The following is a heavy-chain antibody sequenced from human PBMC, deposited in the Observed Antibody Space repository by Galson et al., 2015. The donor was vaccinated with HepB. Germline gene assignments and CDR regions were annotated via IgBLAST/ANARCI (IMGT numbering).Heavy chain of an antibody. V-gene: IGHV1-46*01. J-gene: IGHJ6*03. CDR1: GYTFTSYY. D-gene: IGHD4-11*01. CDR3: ARDLPTVTTYYYYYYMDV. CDR2: INPSGGST. Sequence: SVKVSCKASGYTFTSYYMHWVRQAPGQGLEWMGIINPSGGSTSYAQKFQSRVTMTRDTSTSTVYMELSSLRSEDTAVYYCARDLPTVTTYYYYYYMDVWGKGTTVTVSS.